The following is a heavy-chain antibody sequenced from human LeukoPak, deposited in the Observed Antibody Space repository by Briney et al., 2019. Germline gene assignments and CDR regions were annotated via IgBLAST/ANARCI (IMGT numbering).Heavy chain of an antibody. CDR3: ARRTEIHYMDV. V-gene: IGHV3-53*01. CDR2: IYSGGST. Sequence: PGGSLRLSCAASGFTVSSNYMSWVRQAPGKGLEWVSVIYSGGSTYYADSVKGRLTISRDNSKNTLYLQMNSLRAEDTAVYYCARRTEIHYMDVWGKGTTVTVSS. D-gene: IGHD5-24*01. CDR1: GFTVSSNY. J-gene: IGHJ6*03.